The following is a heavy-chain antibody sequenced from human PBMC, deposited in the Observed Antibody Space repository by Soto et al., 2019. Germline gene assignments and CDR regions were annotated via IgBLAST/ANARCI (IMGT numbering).Heavy chain of an antibody. CDR1: GFTFSSYA. Sequence: GGSLRLSCAASGFTFSSYAMSWVRQAPGKGLEWVSAISGSGGSTYYADSVKGRFTISRDNSKNTLYLQMNSLRAEDTAVYYCAKLRTPDYGDYSVFDYWGQGTLVTVSS. CDR3: AKLRTPDYGDYSVFDY. V-gene: IGHV3-23*01. J-gene: IGHJ4*02. CDR2: ISGSGGST. D-gene: IGHD4-17*01.